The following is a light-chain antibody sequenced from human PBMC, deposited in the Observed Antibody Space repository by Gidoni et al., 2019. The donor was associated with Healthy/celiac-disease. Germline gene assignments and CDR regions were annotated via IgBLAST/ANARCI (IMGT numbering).Light chain of an antibody. CDR3: QQSYSTPPYT. J-gene: IGKJ2*01. CDR1: QSISSY. Sequence: DIQMTQSTSSLSSSVGDRVTITCRASQSISSYLNLYQQKPGKALKLLIYATSSLQSGVPSRFSGSGSGTYFTLTISSLQPEDFATYYCQQSYSTPPYTFXXXTKLEIK. V-gene: IGKV1-39*01. CDR2: ATS.